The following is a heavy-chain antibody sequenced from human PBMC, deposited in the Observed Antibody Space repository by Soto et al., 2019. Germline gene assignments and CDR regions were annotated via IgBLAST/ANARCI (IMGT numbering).Heavy chain of an antibody. Sequence: GESLKISFKGSGYSFTSYWICWVRQMPGKGLKWMGIIYPGDSDTRYSPSFQGQVTISDDKSISTAYLQWSSLKASDTAMYYCARAIAVAGWGGMDVWGQGTTVAFSS. CDR2: IYPGDSDT. V-gene: IGHV5-51*01. D-gene: IGHD6-19*01. J-gene: IGHJ6*02. CDR3: ARAIAVAGWGGMDV. CDR1: GYSFTSYW.